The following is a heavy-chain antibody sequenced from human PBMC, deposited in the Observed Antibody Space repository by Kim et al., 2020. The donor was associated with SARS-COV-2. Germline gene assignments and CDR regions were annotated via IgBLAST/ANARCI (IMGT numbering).Heavy chain of an antibody. D-gene: IGHD2-2*03. Sequence: GGSLRLSCTTSGFTFTGYAMSWVRQAPGKGLEWVSSIDGSDGTTYYVDSAKGRFTISRDNSKNTLYLQMNSLRADDTAVYYCMKGGWGWIWDHWGPGTRV. CDR2: IDGSDGTT. J-gene: IGHJ4*02. CDR3: MKGGWGWIWDH. V-gene: IGHV3-23*01. CDR1: GFTFTGYA.